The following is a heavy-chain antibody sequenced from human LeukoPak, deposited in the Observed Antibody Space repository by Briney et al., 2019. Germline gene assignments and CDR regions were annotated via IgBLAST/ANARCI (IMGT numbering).Heavy chain of an antibody. Sequence: GRSLRLSRAASGFTVSSNYMSWVRQAPGKGLEWVSVIYSGGTTYYADSVKGRFTISRDNSKNTMYLQMNSLRAEDTAVYYCARDYYDSSGYYYGYFQHWGQGTLVTVSS. D-gene: IGHD3-22*01. CDR3: ARDYYDSSGYYYGYFQH. V-gene: IGHV3-53*01. CDR1: GFTVSSNY. J-gene: IGHJ1*01. CDR2: IYSGGTT.